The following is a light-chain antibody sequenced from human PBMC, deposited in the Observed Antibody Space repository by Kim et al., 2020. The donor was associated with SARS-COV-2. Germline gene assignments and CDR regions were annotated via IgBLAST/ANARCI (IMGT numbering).Light chain of an antibody. CDR2: EDD. CDR3: QSYNRDNVL. CDR1: SGSDGDKY. Sequence: GKTRTMACNHSSGSDGDKYARWYQKGPRGAPNTVIFEDDQSPSGVSAHFSGSSVNPSTPASLTVSGLRIEDEADYYCQSYNRDNVLFGGGTKLT. V-gene: IGLV6-57*03. J-gene: IGLJ2*01.